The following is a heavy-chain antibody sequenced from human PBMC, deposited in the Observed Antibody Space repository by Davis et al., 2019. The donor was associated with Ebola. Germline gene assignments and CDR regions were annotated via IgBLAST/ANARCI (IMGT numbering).Heavy chain of an antibody. CDR3: GGAWD. Sequence: GESLKISCAASEFTFSNYDMSWVRQAPGKGLDWVSRISSNGATTHYADSVRGRFTISRDNSRNTLYLQMNSLRAEDTAVYYCGGAWDWGQGTLVTVSS. CDR1: EFTFSNYD. D-gene: IGHD1-26*01. J-gene: IGHJ4*02. CDR2: ISSNGATT. V-gene: IGHV3-23*01.